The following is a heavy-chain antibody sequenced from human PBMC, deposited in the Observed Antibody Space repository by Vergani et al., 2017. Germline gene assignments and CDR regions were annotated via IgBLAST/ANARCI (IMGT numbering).Heavy chain of an antibody. CDR3: ARARAPFWCGSLSY. J-gene: IGHJ4*02. V-gene: IGHV3-11*01. Sequence: QVQLVESGGGLVKPGGSLRLSCAASGFTFSDYYMNWIRQAPGKGLEWVSYISSTGTTIYYADSVKGRFTISRDNTKNSLYLEMNNLRAEDTAVYYCARARAPFWCGSLSYWGQGTLVTVSS. D-gene: IGHD3-3*01. CDR1: GFTFSDYY. CDR2: ISSTGTTI.